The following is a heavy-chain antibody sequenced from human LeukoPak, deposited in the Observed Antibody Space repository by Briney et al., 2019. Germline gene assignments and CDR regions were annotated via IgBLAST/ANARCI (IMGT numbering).Heavy chain of an antibody. Sequence: GGSLRLSCAASGFTFSSCAMSWVRQAPGKGLEWVSAISGSGDSTYYGDSVKGRFTISRDNSKNTLYLQMNSLRAEDTAVYYCAKTRPLDSSSWSHGDYWGQGTLVTVSS. CDR2: ISGSGDST. CDR3: AKTRPLDSSSWSHGDY. D-gene: IGHD6-13*01. V-gene: IGHV3-23*01. CDR1: GFTFSSCA. J-gene: IGHJ4*02.